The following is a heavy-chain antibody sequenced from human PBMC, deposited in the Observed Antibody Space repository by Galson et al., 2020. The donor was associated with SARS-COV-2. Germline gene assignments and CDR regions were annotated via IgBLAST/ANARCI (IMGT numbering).Heavy chain of an antibody. D-gene: IGHD3-22*01. CDR2: INSDGSSI. J-gene: IGHJ6*04. CDR1: GFSFTNYW. V-gene: IGHV3-74*01. Sequence: GESLKISCAASGFSFTNYWMQWVRQAPGKGLVWVSRINSDGSSITYADSVKGRFTTSRDNAKNTVYLQMNSLRAEDTAIYYCATQEYYIDRSGKEGSYYGMAVWGKGTTVTVSS. CDR3: ATQEYYIDRSGKEGSYYGMAV.